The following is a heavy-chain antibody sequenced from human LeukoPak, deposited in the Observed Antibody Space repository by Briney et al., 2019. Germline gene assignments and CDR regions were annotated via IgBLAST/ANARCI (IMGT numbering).Heavy chain of an antibody. J-gene: IGHJ3*02. D-gene: IGHD3-10*01. CDR2: IKRKTNGGTT. CDR1: GFTFGNAW. V-gene: IGHV3-15*01. CDR3: TTHDYYGSGTFDI. Sequence: GGSLRLSCAASGFTFGNAWMSWVRQAPGKGLEWVGRIKRKTNGGTTDYGAPVKGRFTISRDDSKNTLYLQMNSLKTEDTAVYYCTTHDYYGSGTFDIWGQGTMVTVSS.